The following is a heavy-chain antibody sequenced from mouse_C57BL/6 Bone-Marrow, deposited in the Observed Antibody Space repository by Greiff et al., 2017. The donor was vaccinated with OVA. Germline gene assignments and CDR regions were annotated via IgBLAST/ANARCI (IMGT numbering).Heavy chain of an antibody. J-gene: IGHJ4*01. V-gene: IGHV1-26*01. D-gene: IGHD2-2*01. CDR3: ARSAYGYGYAMDY. CDR2: INPNNGGT. Sequence: EVQLQQSGPELVKPGASVKISCKASGYTFTDYYMNWVKQSHGKSLEWIGDINPNNGGTSYTQKFKGKATLTVDKSSSTAYMELRSLTSEDSAVYYCARSAYGYGYAMDYWGQGTSVTVSS. CDR1: GYTFTDYY.